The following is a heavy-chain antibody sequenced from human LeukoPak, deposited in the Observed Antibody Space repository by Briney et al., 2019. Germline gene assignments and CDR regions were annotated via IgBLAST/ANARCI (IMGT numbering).Heavy chain of an antibody. J-gene: IGHJ4*02. CDR2: INPISGGT. CDR3: TRGIAAPNYFDN. D-gene: IGHD6-13*01. CDR1: GYTFTGYY. Sequence: ASVKVSCKASGYTFTGYYIHWVRQAPGQGLEWMAWINPISGGTNYAQKFQGRVTMTTDTSISTAYMELSSLRSDDTALYYCTRGIAAPNYFDNWGQGTLVTVSP. V-gene: IGHV1-2*02.